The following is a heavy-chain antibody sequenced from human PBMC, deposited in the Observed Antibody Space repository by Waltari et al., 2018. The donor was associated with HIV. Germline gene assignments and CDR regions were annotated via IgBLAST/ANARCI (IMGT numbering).Heavy chain of an antibody. CDR1: GDSVSSNSIG. J-gene: IGHJ5*02. CDR2: IYYRSKWYT. CDR3: ARGAEYDGGRSGWFAP. Sequence: QVLLQQSGPGLLKASETLSVTCDISGDSVSSNSIGWNWIRQSPSRGHEWLGRIYYRSKWYTVKAGSGKSQITSAADISNHQVSLHLKSVITEETATYYCARGAEYDGGRSGWFAPWGQGTLVIVSS. D-gene: IGHD6-25*01. V-gene: IGHV6-1*01.